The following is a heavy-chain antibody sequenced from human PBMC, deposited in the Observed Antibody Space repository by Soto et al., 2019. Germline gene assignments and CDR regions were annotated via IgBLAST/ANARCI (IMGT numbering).Heavy chain of an antibody. CDR1: GYSFTSYW. J-gene: IGHJ6*02. D-gene: IGHD2-2*01. Sequence: PGESLKISCKGSGYSFTSYWIGWVRQMPGKGLEWMGIIYPGDSDTRYSPSFQGQVTISADKSISTAYLQWSSLKASDTAMYYCARDIVVANFGDYYYYGMDVWGQGTTVTVSS. CDR2: IYPGDSDT. V-gene: IGHV5-51*01. CDR3: ARDIVVANFGDYYYYGMDV.